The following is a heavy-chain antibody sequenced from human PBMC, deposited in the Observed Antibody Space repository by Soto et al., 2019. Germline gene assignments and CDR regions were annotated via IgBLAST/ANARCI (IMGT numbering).Heavy chain of an antibody. J-gene: IGHJ6*02. CDR2: IYYSGST. Sequence: KSSETLSLTCTVSGGSISGYYWSWIRQPPGKGLEWIGYIYYSGSTKYNPSLKSRITISIDTSKNQFSLKLSSVTAADTAVYYCAALWTGFYGMDVWGQGTTVTVSS. D-gene: IGHD3-3*01. CDR1: GGSISGYY. CDR3: AALWTGFYGMDV. V-gene: IGHV4-59*01.